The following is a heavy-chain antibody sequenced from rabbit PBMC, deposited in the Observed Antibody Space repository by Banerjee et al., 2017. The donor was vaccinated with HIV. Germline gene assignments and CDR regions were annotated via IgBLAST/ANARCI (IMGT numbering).Heavy chain of an antibody. CDR1: GFSFSNKCV. V-gene: IGHV1S45*01. CDR2: INTSSGNT. Sequence: QEQLEESGGDLVKPEGSLTLTCTASGFSFSNKCVMCWVRQAPGKGLEWIACINTSSGNTVYATWAKGRFTISKTSSTTGTLQMTSLTAADTATYFGARDLAGVIGWNFGLWGQGTLVTVS. J-gene: IGHJ4*01. D-gene: IGHD4-1*01. CDR3: ARDLAGVIGWNFGL.